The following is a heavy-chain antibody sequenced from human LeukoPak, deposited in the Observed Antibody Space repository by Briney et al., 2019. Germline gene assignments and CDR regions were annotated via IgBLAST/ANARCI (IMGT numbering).Heavy chain of an antibody. D-gene: IGHD6-19*01. CDR2: ISGSGGST. Sequence: PGGSLRLSCAASGFSFSDAWMNWVRQAPGKGLEWVSAISGSGGSTYYADSVKGRFTISRDNSKNTLYLQMNSLRAEDTAVYYCASLEGIAVAATGDYWGQGTLVTVSS. V-gene: IGHV3-23*01. CDR3: ASLEGIAVAATGDY. CDR1: GFSFSDAW. J-gene: IGHJ4*02.